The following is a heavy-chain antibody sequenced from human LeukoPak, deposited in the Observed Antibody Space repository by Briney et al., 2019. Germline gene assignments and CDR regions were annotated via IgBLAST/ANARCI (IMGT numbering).Heavy chain of an antibody. Sequence: TSETLSLTCAVYGGSFSGYYWSWIRQPPGKGLEWIGYIYYSGSTYYNPSLKSRVTISVDTSKNQFSLKLSSVTAADTAVYYCASGYCSGGSCYRWIDYWGQGTLVTVSS. CDR3: ASGYCSGGSCYRWIDY. CDR1: GGSFSGYY. V-gene: IGHV4-34*09. J-gene: IGHJ4*02. CDR2: IYYSGST. D-gene: IGHD2-15*01.